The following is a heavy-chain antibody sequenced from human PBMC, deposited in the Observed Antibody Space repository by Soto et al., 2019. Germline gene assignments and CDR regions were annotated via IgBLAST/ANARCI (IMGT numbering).Heavy chain of an antibody. CDR3: AKDSGAYSSGYYFDY. D-gene: IGHD6-19*01. CDR1: GVTSSSYA. J-gene: IGHJ4*02. Sequence: GGSLRLSCAASGVTSSSYAMSWVRQAPGKGLEWVSAISGSGGSTYYADSVKGRFTISRDNSKNTLYLQMNSLRAEDTDVYYCAKDSGAYSSGYYFDYWGQGTLVTVSS. CDR2: ISGSGGST. V-gene: IGHV3-23*01.